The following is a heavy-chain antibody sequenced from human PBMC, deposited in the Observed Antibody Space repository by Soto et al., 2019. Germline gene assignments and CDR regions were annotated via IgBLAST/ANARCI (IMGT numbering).Heavy chain of an antibody. CDR1: KFTITSYW. CDR2: INSDGSSI. Sequence: EVQLVESGGGLVQPGGSVRLSCAASKFTITSYWMHWVRQAPGKGLVWVSRINSDGSSISYADAVKGRFTISRDNAKNTLYLQMNSLRVEVTAVYYCAREVSHGYVLRGMDVWGRGTTVTVFS. D-gene: IGHD5-18*01. CDR3: AREVSHGYVLRGMDV. J-gene: IGHJ6*02. V-gene: IGHV3-74*01.